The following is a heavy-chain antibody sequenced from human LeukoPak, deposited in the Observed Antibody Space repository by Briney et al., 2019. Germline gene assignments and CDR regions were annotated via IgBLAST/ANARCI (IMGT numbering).Heavy chain of an antibody. J-gene: IGHJ4*02. CDR2: INHSGST. CDR1: GDSISSGGYY. CDR3: ARHVWWLRAFDY. Sequence: SQTLSLTCAVSGDSISSGGYYWSWIRQPPGKGLEWIGEINHSGSTNYNPSLKSRVTISVDTSKNQFSLKLSSVTAADTAVYYCARHVWWLRAFDYWGQGTLVTVSS. V-gene: IGHV4-30-2*01. D-gene: IGHD5-12*01.